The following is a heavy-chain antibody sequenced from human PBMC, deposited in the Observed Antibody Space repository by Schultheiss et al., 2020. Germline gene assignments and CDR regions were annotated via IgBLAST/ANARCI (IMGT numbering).Heavy chain of an antibody. CDR2: IYYSGST. V-gene: IGHV4-31*03. D-gene: IGHD3-16*01. J-gene: IGHJ6*02. CDR1: GGSISSGVYY. CDR3: ARLGNYYGMDV. Sequence: SETLSLTCTVSGGSISSGVYYWSWIRQHPGKGLEWIGYIYYSGSTYYNPSLKSRVTISVDTSKNQFSLKLSSVTAADTAVYYCARLGNYYGMDVWGQGTTVTVSS.